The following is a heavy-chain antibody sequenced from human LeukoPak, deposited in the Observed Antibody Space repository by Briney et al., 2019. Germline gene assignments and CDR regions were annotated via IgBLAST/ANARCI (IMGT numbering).Heavy chain of an antibody. CDR1: GFTFSSYW. Sequence: PGGSLRLSCAASGFTFSSYWMSWVRQAPGKGVEWVANIKQDGSEKYYVDSVKGRFTISRDNAKNSLSLQTNSLRAEDTAVYYCARNGDYDGRGFYYFFDYWGRGTLVTVSS. CDR2: IKQDGSEK. CDR3: ARNGDYDGRGFYYFFDY. J-gene: IGHJ4*02. D-gene: IGHD3-22*01. V-gene: IGHV3-7*04.